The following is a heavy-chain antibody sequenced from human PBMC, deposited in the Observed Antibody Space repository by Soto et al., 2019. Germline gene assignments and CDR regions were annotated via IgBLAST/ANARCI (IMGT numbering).Heavy chain of an antibody. Sequence: SETMSLTCTVSGGSISSNNYHWGWIRQPPGKGLEWIGSIYYSGSSYYNPSLKSRVTISVDTSKNQFSLKLSSVAAADTAVYYCVRDEFGLGIDNWGLGTLVTVSS. CDR1: GGSISSNNYH. CDR3: VRDEFGLGIDN. D-gene: IGHD3-16*01. V-gene: IGHV4-39*02. J-gene: IGHJ4*02. CDR2: IYYSGSS.